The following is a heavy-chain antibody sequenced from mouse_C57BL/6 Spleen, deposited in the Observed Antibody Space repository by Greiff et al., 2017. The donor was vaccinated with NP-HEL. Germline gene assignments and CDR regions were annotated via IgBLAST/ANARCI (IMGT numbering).Heavy chain of an antibody. CDR1: GYAFTNYL. Sequence: VQLQESGAELVRPGTSVKVSCTASGYAFTNYLIEWVKQRPGQGLEWIGVINPGSGGTNYNEKFKGKATLTADKSSSTAYMQLSSLTSEDSAVYFCAAGLSGDYWGQGTTLTVSS. CDR2: INPGSGGT. D-gene: IGHD3-3*01. J-gene: IGHJ2*01. CDR3: AAGLSGDY. V-gene: IGHV1-54*01.